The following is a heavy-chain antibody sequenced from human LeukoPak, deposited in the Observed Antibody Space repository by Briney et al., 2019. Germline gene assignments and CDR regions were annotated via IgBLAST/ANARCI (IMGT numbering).Heavy chain of an antibody. CDR1: GFTFSGSD. J-gene: IGHJ5*02. CDR2: IRSKANSYAT. CDR3: TRDSSVSPPSRGWFDP. V-gene: IGHV3-73*01. Sequence: GGSLRLSCAASGFTFSGSDMHWVRQASGKGLEWVGRIRSKANSYATAYAASVKGRFTISRGDSKNTAYLQMNSLKTEDTAVYYCTRDSSVSPPSRGWFDPWGQGTLVTVSS. D-gene: IGHD3-22*01.